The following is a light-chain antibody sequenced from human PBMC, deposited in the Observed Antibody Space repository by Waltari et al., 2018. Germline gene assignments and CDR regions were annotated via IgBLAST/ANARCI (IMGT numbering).Light chain of an antibody. V-gene: IGKV3-15*01. CDR2: DAS. Sequence: EIVMTQSPATLSVSPGERATLSCRASQSVNTNLAWYQQKPGQAPRLLIYDASTRPTAIPARFSGSGSGTEFTLTISSLQSEDFAVYYCQQYNNWPPTWTFGQGTRVEIE. CDR3: QQYNNWPPTWT. J-gene: IGKJ1*01. CDR1: QSVNTN.